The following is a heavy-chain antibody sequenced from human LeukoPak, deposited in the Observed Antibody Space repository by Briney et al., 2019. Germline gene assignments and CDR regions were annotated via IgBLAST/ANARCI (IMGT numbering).Heavy chain of an antibody. CDR3: ARRGLSGSVRGDWRDIVATWNDY. D-gene: IGHD5-12*01. J-gene: IGHJ4*02. CDR1: GGSISSSSYY. V-gene: IGHV4-39*01. Sequence: SETLSLTCTVSGGSISSSSYYWGWIRQPPGKGLEWIGSIYYSGSTYYNPSLKSRVTISVDTSKNQFSLKLSSVTAADTAVYYCARRGLSGSVRGDWRDIVATWNDYWGQGTLVTVSS. CDR2: IYYSGST.